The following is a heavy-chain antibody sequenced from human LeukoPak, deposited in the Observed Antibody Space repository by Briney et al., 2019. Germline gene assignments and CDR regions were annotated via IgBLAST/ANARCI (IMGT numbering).Heavy chain of an antibody. CDR2: ISSSSSYI. CDR1: GFTFSSYS. V-gene: IGHV3-21*01. Sequence: PGGSLRLSCAASGFTFSSYSMNWVRRAPGKGLEWVSSISSSSSYIYYADSVKGRFTISRDNAKNSLYLQMNSLRAEDTAVYYCARDYGVATRTHFDYWGQGTLVTVSS. D-gene: IGHD5-12*01. J-gene: IGHJ4*02. CDR3: ARDYGVATRTHFDY.